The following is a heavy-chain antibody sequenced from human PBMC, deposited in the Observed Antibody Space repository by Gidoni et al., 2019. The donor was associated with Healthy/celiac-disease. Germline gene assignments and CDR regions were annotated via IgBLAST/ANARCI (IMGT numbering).Heavy chain of an antibody. Sequence: IGYIYYSGSTYYNPSLKSRVTISVDTSKNQFSLKLSSVTAADTAVYYCARGGGDYWGQGTLVTVSS. CDR2: IYYSGST. V-gene: IGHV4-30-4*01. CDR3: ARGGGDY. D-gene: IGHD3-10*01. J-gene: IGHJ4*02.